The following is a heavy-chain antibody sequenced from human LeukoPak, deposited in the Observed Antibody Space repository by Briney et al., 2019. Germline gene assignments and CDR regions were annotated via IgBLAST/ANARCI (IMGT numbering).Heavy chain of an antibody. D-gene: IGHD2-15*01. Sequence: GGSLRLSCAASGFTFSSYWMSWVRQAPGKGLDGVANVKQDGSEKYYVDSVKGRFTISRDNAKNSLYLQMNSLRAEDTAVYYCARVRGGYCSGGSCFRGGYYFDYWGQGTLVTVSS. J-gene: IGHJ4*02. V-gene: IGHV3-7*01. CDR2: VKQDGSEK. CDR1: GFTFSSYW. CDR3: ARVRGGYCSGGSCFRGGYYFDY.